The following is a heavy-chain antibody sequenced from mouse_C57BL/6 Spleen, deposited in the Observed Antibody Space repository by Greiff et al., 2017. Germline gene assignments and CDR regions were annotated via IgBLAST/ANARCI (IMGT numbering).Heavy chain of an antibody. Sequence: VKVVESGPGLVAPSQSLSITCTVSGFSLTSYAISWVRQPPGKGLEWLGVIWTGGGTNYNSALKSRLSISKDNSKSQVFLKMNSLQTDDTARYYCARNYGNYGYAMDYWGQGTSVTVSS. V-gene: IGHV2-9-1*01. CDR2: IWTGGGT. CDR3: ARNYGNYGYAMDY. CDR1: GFSLTSYA. J-gene: IGHJ4*01. D-gene: IGHD2-1*01.